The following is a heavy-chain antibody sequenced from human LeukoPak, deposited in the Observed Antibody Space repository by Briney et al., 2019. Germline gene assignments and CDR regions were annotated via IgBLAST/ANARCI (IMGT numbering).Heavy chain of an antibody. Sequence: SETLSLTCTVSGGSISSSSYYWGWIRQPPGKGLEWIGSIYYSGSTYYNPSLKSRVTISVDTSKNQFSLKLSSVTAADTAVYYCASGGAGAYYYDTNTLPWDYWGQGTLVTVSS. CDR1: GGSISSSSYY. D-gene: IGHD3-22*01. V-gene: IGHV4-39*01. CDR3: ASGGAGAYYYDTNTLPWDY. J-gene: IGHJ4*02. CDR2: IYYSGST.